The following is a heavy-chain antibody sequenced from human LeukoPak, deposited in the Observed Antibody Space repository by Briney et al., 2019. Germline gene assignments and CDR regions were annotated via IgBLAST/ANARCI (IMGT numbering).Heavy chain of an antibody. Sequence: GGSLRLSCAASGLTFSSYGMSWVRQAPGKGLEWVSAISGSGDTTYYADSVKGRFTISRDSSGNTLYLHMNSLRAEDTAVYYCAKDRVIATGIGEFDYWGQGTLVTVSS. CDR2: ISGSGDTT. CDR1: GLTFSSYG. CDR3: AKDRVIATGIGEFDY. V-gene: IGHV3-23*01. D-gene: IGHD6-13*01. J-gene: IGHJ4*02.